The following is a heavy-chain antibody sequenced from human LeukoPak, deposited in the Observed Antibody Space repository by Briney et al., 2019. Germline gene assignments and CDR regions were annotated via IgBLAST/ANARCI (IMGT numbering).Heavy chain of an antibody. CDR2: VKQDGSER. D-gene: IGHD3-16*01. CDR1: GFIFGNFW. V-gene: IGHV3-7*05. CDR3: ARLTFGGFLYGMDV. Sequence: GGPLRLSCAASGFIFGNFWMTWVRQAPGKGLEWVANVKQDGSERYHADSLKGRFTISRDNARNSMYLQMNSLRTEDTAVYYCARLTFGGFLYGMDVWGQGTTVTVSS. J-gene: IGHJ6*02.